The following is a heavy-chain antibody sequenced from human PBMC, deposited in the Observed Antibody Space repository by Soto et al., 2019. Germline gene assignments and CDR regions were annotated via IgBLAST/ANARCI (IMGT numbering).Heavy chain of an antibody. J-gene: IGHJ4*01. CDR1: GYGFTSLD. Sequence: ASVKVSCKASGYGFTSLDINWGAQTAGQGLEWMGWMQPSTGRTGYAQKFQGRVTMTMDTSINTAYMEMTTLTSDDTAFYYCARGVSAGVDYWG. CDR2: MQPSTGRT. V-gene: IGHV1-8*01. D-gene: IGHD1-26*01. CDR3: ARGVSAGVDY.